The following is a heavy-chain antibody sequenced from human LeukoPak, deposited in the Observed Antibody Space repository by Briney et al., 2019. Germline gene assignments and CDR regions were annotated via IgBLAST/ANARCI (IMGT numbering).Heavy chain of an antibody. CDR3: AKKTLWFGDMRFDP. CDR1: GFTFSSYG. V-gene: IGHV3-23*01. Sequence: PGGSLRLSCAASGFTFSSYGMSWVRQAPGKGLEWVSAISGSGGSTYYADSVKGRFTISRDNSKNTLYLQMNSLRAEDTAVYYCAKKTLWFGDMRFDPWGQGTLVTVSS. D-gene: IGHD3-10*01. CDR2: ISGSGGST. J-gene: IGHJ5*02.